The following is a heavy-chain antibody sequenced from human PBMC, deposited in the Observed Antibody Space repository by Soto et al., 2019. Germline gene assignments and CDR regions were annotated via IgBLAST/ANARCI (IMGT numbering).Heavy chain of an antibody. CDR1: GYTFTSYD. V-gene: IGHV1-8*01. Sequence: QVQLVQSGAEVKKPGASVKVSCKASGYTFTSYDINWVRQATGQGLEWMGWMNPNSGNTGYAQKCQGRVTMTRNTSISTAYMELSSLRSEDTAVYYCASDTAMPKDAFDIWGQGTMVTVSS. D-gene: IGHD5-18*01. J-gene: IGHJ3*02. CDR2: MNPNSGNT. CDR3: ASDTAMPKDAFDI.